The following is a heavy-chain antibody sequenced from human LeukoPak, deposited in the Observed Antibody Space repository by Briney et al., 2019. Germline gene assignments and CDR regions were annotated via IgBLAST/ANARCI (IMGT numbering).Heavy chain of an antibody. CDR1: GFTFSSYA. J-gene: IGHJ4*02. CDR2: ISGSGGST. V-gene: IGHV3-23*01. D-gene: IGHD3-3*01. Sequence: PGGSLRLSCAASGFTFSSYAMSWVRQAPGKGLEWVSAISGSGGSTYYADSVKGRFTISRDNSKNTLYLQMNSLRAEDTAVYYCAKGADITYYDFWSGYYFDYWGQGTLVTVSS. CDR3: AKGADITYYDFWSGYYFDY.